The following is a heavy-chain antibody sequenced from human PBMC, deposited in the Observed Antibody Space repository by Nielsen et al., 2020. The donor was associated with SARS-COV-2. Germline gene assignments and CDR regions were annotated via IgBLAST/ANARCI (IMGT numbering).Heavy chain of an antibody. V-gene: IGHV3-49*02. CDR2: IRSKAYGGTT. CDR3: TRVTYYYDCSGYYFSGLDAFDI. Sequence: WIRQPPGKGLEWVGFIRSKAYGGTTEYAASVKGRFTISRDDSKSIAYLQMNSLKTEDTAVYYCTRVTYYYDCSGYYFSGLDAFDIWGQGTMVTVSS. D-gene: IGHD3-22*01. J-gene: IGHJ3*02.